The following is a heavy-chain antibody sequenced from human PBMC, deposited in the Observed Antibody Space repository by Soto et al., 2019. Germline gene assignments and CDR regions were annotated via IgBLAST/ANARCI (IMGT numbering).Heavy chain of an antibody. CDR2: IYYSGST. V-gene: IGHV4-39*01. D-gene: IGHD3-10*01. Sequence: SETLSLTCTVSVGSISSSSYYWGWIRQPPGKWLEWIGSIYYSGSTYYNPSLKSRVTISVDTSKNQFSLKLSSVTAADTAVYYCSRQRITTVRGKYYVNYWDQRALVTVYS. CDR1: VGSISSSSYY. J-gene: IGHJ4*02. CDR3: SRQRITTVRGKYYVNY.